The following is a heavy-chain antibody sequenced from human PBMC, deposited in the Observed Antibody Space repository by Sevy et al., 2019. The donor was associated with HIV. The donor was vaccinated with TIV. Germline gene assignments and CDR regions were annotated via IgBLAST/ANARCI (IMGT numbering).Heavy chain of an antibody. D-gene: IGHD6-6*01. CDR2: KTGSAGVT. V-gene: IGHV3-23*01. CDR3: AKGRIPSIGTLGPFDS. CDR1: GFSLSNYA. J-gene: IGHJ4*02. Sequence: GGSLRLSCAASGFSLSNYAMSWVRQAPGKGLEWISTKTGSAGVTYYADSVKGRFTISRDNSKNTLFLQMNRLRADDTALYYCAKGRIPSIGTLGPFDSWGQGTLVTVSS.